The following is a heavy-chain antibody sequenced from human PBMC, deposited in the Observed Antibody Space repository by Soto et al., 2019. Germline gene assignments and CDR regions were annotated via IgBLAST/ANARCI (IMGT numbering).Heavy chain of an antibody. J-gene: IGHJ5*01. V-gene: IGHV4-4*01. D-gene: IGHD2-21*02. CDR3: AREIVTAGGNNYFDT. CDR2: VYHTGDT. CDR1: GGTVASSHG. Sequence: XGTLALTSGVSGGTVASSHGWSWFRQSPGRGLEWIGDVYHTGDTNFNPSLQSRATFSVDKSNNQFSLRLTSVTAADTAVYFCAREIVTAGGNNYFDTWGHGTLGTVS.